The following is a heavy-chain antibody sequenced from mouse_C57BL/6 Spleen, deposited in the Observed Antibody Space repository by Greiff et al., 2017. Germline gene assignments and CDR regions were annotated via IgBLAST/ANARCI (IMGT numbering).Heavy chain of an antibody. CDR3: ARVAGSNYGFDY. CDR1: GYSITSGYY. Sequence: EVQLQQSGPGLVKPSQSLSLTCSVSGYSITSGYYWNWIRQFPGNILEWMGYISYDGSNNYNPSLKNRISITRDTSKNQVFLKLNSGTTEDTATYYCARVAGSNYGFDYWGQGTTLTVSS. J-gene: IGHJ2*01. CDR2: ISYDGSN. D-gene: IGHD1-1*01. V-gene: IGHV3-6*01.